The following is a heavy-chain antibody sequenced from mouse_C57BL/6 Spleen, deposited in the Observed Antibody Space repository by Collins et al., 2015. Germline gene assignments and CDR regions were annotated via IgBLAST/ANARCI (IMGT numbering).Heavy chain of an antibody. Sequence: QAYLQQSGAELVRPGASVKMSCKASGYTFTSYNMHWVKQTRRQGLEWIGGIFPGNGDTSYNQKFKGKATLTVDKSSNTAYMQFSSLTSEDSAVYFCAREGFAYWGKGLWSLSLQ. CDR3: AREGFAY. V-gene: IGHV1-12*01. CDR1: GYTFTSYN. CDR2: IFPGNGDT. J-gene: IGHJ3*01.